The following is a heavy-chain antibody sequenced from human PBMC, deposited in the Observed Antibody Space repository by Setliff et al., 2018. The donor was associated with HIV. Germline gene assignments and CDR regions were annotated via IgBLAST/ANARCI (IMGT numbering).Heavy chain of an antibody. V-gene: IGHV4-59*12. D-gene: IGHD1-26*01. CDR3: AREGTYSGTYWVRRVASFDI. J-gene: IGHJ3*02. Sequence: PSETLSLTCNVSGASISGYYWSWIRQPPGKGLELIGYISYTGSTNYNPSLKSRITISADTPKNQFSLKLSSVTAADTAVYYCAREGTYSGTYWVRRVASFDIWGQGTMVTVSS. CDR1: GASISGYY. CDR2: ISYTGST.